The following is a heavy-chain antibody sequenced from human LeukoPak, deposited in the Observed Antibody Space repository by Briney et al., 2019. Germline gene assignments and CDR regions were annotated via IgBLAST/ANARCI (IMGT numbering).Heavy chain of an antibody. CDR3: ARHRAGYHLDW. J-gene: IGHJ4*02. D-gene: IGHD3-9*01. CDR1: GASLNSSGYY. CDR2: HYYSGST. Sequence: SETLSLTSTVSGASLNSSGYYWGWIRQPPGKGLEWIGSHYYSGSTYYNPSLKSRVTISVDTSKNHFSLKLNSVTAADTAVYYCARHRAGYHLDWWGQGTLVTVSS. V-gene: IGHV4-39*01.